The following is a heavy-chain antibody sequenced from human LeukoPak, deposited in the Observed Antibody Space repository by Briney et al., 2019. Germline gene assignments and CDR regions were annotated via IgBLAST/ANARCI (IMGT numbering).Heavy chain of an antibody. CDR2: ISSGGSYI. CDR3: AKAAGAYYYYYMDV. V-gene: IGHV3-21*04. CDR1: GFTFSNYR. Sequence: PGGSLRLSCAASGFTFSNYRMNWVRQAPGKGLEWVSSISSGGSYIFYADSVKGRLTISRDNSKNTLYLQMNSLRAEDTAVYYCAKAAGAYYYYYMDVWGKGTTVTVSS. J-gene: IGHJ6*03.